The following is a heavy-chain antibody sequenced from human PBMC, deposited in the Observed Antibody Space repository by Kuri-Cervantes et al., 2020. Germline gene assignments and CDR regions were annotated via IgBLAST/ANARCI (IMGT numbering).Heavy chain of an antibody. Sequence: LSLTCAASGFTFSSYETNWVRQAPGKGLEWVSYISSSGSTIYYADSVKGRFTISRDNAKNSLYLQMNSLRAEDTALYHCARDPGYSSGWYPHWYFDLWGRGTLVTVSS. V-gene: IGHV3-48*03. CDR1: GFTFSSYE. CDR3: ARDPGYSSGWYPHWYFDL. J-gene: IGHJ2*01. CDR2: ISSSGSTI. D-gene: IGHD6-19*01.